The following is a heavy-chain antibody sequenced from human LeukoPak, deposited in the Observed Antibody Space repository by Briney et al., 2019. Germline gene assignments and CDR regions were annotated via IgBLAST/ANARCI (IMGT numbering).Heavy chain of an antibody. CDR2: IYYSGST. V-gene: IGHV4-59*01. CDR1: GGSISSYY. D-gene: IGHD3-10*01. Sequence: PSETLSLTCTVSGGSISSYYWSWIRQPPGKGLEWIGYIYYSGSTNYNPSLKSRVTISVDTSKNQFSLKLSSVTAADAAVYYCARQGSGSYYWFDPWGQGPRSPSPQ. J-gene: IGHJ5*02. CDR3: ARQGSGSYYWFDP.